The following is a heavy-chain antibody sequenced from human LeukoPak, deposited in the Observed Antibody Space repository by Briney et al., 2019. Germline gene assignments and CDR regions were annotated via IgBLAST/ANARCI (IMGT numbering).Heavy chain of an antibody. CDR3: ARDPEYSSSSPTDY. J-gene: IGHJ4*02. Sequence: GASVKASCKASGYTFTSYGISWVRQAPGQGLEWMGWISAYNGNTNYAQKLQGRVTMTTDTSTSTAYMELRSLRSDDTAVYYCARDPEYSSSSPTDYWGQGTLVTVSS. V-gene: IGHV1-18*01. CDR1: GYTFTSYG. CDR2: ISAYNGNT. D-gene: IGHD6-6*01.